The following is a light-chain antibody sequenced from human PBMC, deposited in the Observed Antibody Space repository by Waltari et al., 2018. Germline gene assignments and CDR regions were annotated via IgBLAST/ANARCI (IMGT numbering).Light chain of an antibody. CDR2: KAS. CDR3: QQYNSYSGT. CDR1: QSISRW. Sequence: DIQMTQSPSTLSASVGDRVTITCLASQSISRWLALYQQKPGKAAMLLIYKASSLDSGVSSRFSGSGSVAESTYTISSLQPDDFATYYCQQYNSYSGTFGQGTKVEIK. V-gene: IGKV1-5*03. J-gene: IGKJ1*01.